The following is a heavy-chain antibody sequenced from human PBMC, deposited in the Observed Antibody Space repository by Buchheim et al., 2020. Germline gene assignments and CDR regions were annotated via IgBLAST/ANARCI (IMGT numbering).Heavy chain of an antibody. J-gene: IGHJ6*02. CDR1: GFTFSSYG. CDR2: ISYDGSNK. CDR3: SSDRDGYNYHYYYGMDV. V-gene: IGHV3-30*03. D-gene: IGHD5-24*01. Sequence: QVQLVESGGGVVQPGRSLRLSCAASGFTFSSYGMHWVRQAPGKGLEWVAVISYDGSNKYYADSVKGRFTISRDNSKNTPYLQMNSLRAEDTAVYYCSSDRDGYNYHYYYGMDVWGQGTT.